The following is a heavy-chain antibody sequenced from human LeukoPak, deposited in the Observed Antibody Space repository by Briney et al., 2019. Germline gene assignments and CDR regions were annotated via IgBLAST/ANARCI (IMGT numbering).Heavy chain of an antibody. CDR3: ARVRYSSSWYYYYYYGMDV. Sequence: GGSLRLSCAASGFTFSSYSMNWVRQAPGKGLEWVSSISSSSSYIYYADSVKGRFTISRDNAKNSLYLQMNGLRAEDTAVYYCARVRYSSSWYYYYYYGMDVWGQGATVTVSS. J-gene: IGHJ6*02. V-gene: IGHV3-21*01. CDR1: GFTFSSYS. CDR2: ISSSSSYI. D-gene: IGHD6-13*01.